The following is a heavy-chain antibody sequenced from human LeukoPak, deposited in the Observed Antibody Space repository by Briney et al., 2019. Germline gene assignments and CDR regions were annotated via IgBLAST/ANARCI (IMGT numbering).Heavy chain of an antibody. Sequence: SETLSLTCTVSGVSISNYYWSWIRQPPGKGLEWIGYIYYSGSTNYNPSLKSRVSMSVDTSNYHFSLKLTFVTAADTAIYYCARVAQYLVGASSTAFFEYWGQGTLVTVSS. J-gene: IGHJ4*02. V-gene: IGHV4-59*12. D-gene: IGHD1-26*01. CDR1: GVSISNYY. CDR2: IYYSGST. CDR3: ARVAQYLVGASSTAFFEY.